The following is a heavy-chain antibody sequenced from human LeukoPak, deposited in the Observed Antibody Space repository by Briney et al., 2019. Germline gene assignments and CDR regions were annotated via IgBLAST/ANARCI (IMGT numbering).Heavy chain of an antibody. D-gene: IGHD6-19*01. CDR1: GGSFSGYY. V-gene: IGHV4-34*01. CDR2: INHSGST. Sequence: SETLSLTCAVYGGSFSGYYWSWIRQPPGKGLEWIGEINHSGSTNYNPSLKSRVTISVDTSKNQFSLKLSSVTAADTAVYYCARDLGSGHDYWGQGTLVTVSS. J-gene: IGHJ4*02. CDR3: ARDLGSGHDY.